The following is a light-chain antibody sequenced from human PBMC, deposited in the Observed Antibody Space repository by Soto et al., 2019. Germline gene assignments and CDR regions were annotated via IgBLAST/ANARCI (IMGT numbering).Light chain of an antibody. Sequence: FSASQSVSTYLGWFQQKVGQPPRLLIYDASKRATGIPARFSGSGAGTDFTITIILQDEDDLADYCCQKCGSPSTFGQGTRLDI. V-gene: IGKV3-11*01. CDR3: QKCGSPST. J-gene: IGKJ5*01. CDR2: DAS. CDR1: QSVSTY.